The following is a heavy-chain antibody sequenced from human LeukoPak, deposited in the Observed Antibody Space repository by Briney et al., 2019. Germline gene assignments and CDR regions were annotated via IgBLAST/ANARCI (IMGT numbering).Heavy chain of an antibody. CDR3: ARDIVATMDGSFSGMDV. V-gene: IGHV3-48*03. Sequence: GGSLGLSCAASGFTFSSYEMNWVRQAPGKGLEWVSYISSSGSTIYYADSVKGRFTISRDNAKNSLYLQMNSLRAEDTAVYYCARDIVATMDGSFSGMDVWGQGTTVTVSS. CDR1: GFTFSSYE. CDR2: ISSSGSTI. D-gene: IGHD5-12*01. J-gene: IGHJ6*02.